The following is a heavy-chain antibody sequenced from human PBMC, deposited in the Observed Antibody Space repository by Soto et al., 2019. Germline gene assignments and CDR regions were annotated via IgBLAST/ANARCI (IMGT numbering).Heavy chain of an antibody. J-gene: IGHJ5*02. CDR1: GFTFSSYG. Sequence: QVQLVESGGGGVQPGRSLRLSCAASGFTFSSYGMHWVRQAPGKGLEWVAVISYDGSNKYYANSVKGRFTISRDNSKNALYLRMDSLRVEGTGVYYCAKGDPDRAMVLLDPWGQGTLVTVSS. D-gene: IGHD5-18*01. CDR3: AKGDPDRAMVLLDP. V-gene: IGHV3-30*18. CDR2: ISYDGSNK.